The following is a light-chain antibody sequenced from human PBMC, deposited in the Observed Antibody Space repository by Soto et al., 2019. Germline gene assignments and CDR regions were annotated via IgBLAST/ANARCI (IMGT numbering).Light chain of an antibody. CDR2: DDN. Sequence: QSVLTQPPSVSAAPGQRVTIPCSGSNINIGDNRVSWYQQLPGTAPKLLIYDDNKRPSGIPDRFSGSKSGTSATLGITGFQTGDEADYYCRSWDRSLTAYVFGPGPKVTV. CDR3: RSWDRSLTAYV. J-gene: IGLJ1*01. V-gene: IGLV1-51*01. CDR1: NINIGDNR.